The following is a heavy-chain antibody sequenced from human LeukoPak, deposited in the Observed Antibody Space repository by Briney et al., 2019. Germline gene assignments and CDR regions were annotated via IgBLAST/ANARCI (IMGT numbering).Heavy chain of an antibody. CDR2: IKQDGSEK. Sequence: GGSLRLSCAASGFTFSSYWMSWVRQAPGKGLEWVANIKQDGSEKYYVDSVKGRFTISRDNAKNSLYLQMNSLRAEDTAVYYCAREEDYYDTLKYFQHWGQGTLVTVSS. D-gene: IGHD3-22*01. J-gene: IGHJ1*01. V-gene: IGHV3-7*01. CDR3: AREEDYYDTLKYFQH. CDR1: GFTFSSYW.